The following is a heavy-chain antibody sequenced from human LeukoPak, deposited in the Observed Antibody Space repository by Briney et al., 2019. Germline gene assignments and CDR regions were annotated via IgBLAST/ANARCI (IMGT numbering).Heavy chain of an antibody. D-gene: IGHD2-15*01. J-gene: IGHJ4*02. CDR1: GYTFTSYA. CDR3: ARDPPQNRYCSGGSCNPAGDY. CDR2: INTNTGNP. V-gene: IGHV7-4-1*02. Sequence: GASVKVSCKASGYTFTSYAMNWVRQAPGQGLEWMGWINTNTGNPTYAQGFTGRFVFSLDTSVSTAYLQISSLKAEDTAVYYCARDPPQNRYCSGGSCNPAGDYWGQGTLVTVSS.